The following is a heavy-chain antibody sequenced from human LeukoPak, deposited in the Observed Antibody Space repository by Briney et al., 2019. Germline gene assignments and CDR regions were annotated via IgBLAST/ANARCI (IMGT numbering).Heavy chain of an antibody. CDR3: AREGVLEFDY. J-gene: IGHJ4*02. CDR2: IYYSGST. V-gene: IGHV4-59*01. Sequence: PSETLSLTCTVSGGSISSYYWSWIRQPPGKGLEWIGYIYYSGSTNYNPSLKSRVTISVDTSKNQFSLKLSPVTAADTAVYYCAREGVLEFDYWGQGTLVTVSS. D-gene: IGHD4/OR15-4a*01. CDR1: GGSISSYY.